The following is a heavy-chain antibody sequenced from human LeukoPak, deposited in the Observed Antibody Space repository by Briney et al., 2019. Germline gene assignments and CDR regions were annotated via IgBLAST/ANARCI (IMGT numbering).Heavy chain of an antibody. V-gene: IGHV3-23*01. Sequence: GGSLRLSCAASRFTFSSSAMSWVRQAPGKGLEGVSTISDSGGSTYYADSVKGRFTISRHNSKSTLYLQVNSLRAEDTAVYYCAKSHSEAQRGYFDYWGQGTLVTVSS. J-gene: IGHJ4*02. CDR1: RFTFSSSA. CDR3: AKSHSEAQRGYFDY. CDR2: ISDSGGST. D-gene: IGHD3-10*01.